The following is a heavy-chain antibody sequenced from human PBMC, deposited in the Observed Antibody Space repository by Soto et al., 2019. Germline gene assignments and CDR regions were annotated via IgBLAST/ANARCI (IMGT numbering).Heavy chain of an antibody. V-gene: IGHV1-46*01. CDR3: GRGSLITMIVNY. Sequence: ASVKVSCKASGYTFTSYYMHWVRQAPGQGLEWMGIINPSGGSSSYAQKFLGRVTMTRDTSTNTVSMELNSLRSEDTAVYYCGRGSLITMIVNYWGQGTLVTVS. CDR2: INPSGGSS. D-gene: IGHD3-22*01. CDR1: GYTFTSYY. J-gene: IGHJ4*02.